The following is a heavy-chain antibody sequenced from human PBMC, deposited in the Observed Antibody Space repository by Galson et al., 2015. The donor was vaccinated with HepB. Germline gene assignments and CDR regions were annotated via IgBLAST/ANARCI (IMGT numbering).Heavy chain of an antibody. CDR2: IWYDGSNK. CDR1: GFTFSSYD. J-gene: IGHJ6*03. Sequence: SLRLSCAASGFTFSSYDMHWVRQAPGKGLEWVAVIWYDGSNKYYADSVKGRFTISRDNSKNTLYLQMNSLRAEDTAVYYCAREYRPPLVAARPPLYYYYMDVWGRGTTVTVSS. CDR3: AREYRPPLVAARPPLYYYYMDV. V-gene: IGHV3-33*01. D-gene: IGHD6-6*01.